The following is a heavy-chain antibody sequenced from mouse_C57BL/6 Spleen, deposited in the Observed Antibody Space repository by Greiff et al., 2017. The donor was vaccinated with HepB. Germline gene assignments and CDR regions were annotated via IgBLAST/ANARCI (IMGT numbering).Heavy chain of an antibody. CDR1: GFTFSDYG. Sequence: DVHLVESGGGLVKPGGSLKLSCAASGFTFSDYGMHWVRQAPEKGLEWVAYISSGSSTIYYADTVKGRFTISRDNAKNTLFLQMTSLRSEDTAMYYCARGYYDYDNWFAYWGQGTLVTVSA. J-gene: IGHJ3*01. V-gene: IGHV5-17*01. CDR2: ISSGSSTI. CDR3: ARGYYDYDNWFAY. D-gene: IGHD2-4*01.